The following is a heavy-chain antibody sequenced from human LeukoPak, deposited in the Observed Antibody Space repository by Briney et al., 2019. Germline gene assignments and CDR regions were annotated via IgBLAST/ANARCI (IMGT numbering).Heavy chain of an antibody. D-gene: IGHD4-17*01. CDR1: GFTFSSYS. CDR2: ISSSSSYI. V-gene: IGHV3-21*01. CDR3: ARDQGTTVTTYDY. Sequence: PGGSLRLSCAASGFTFSSYSMNWVRQTPGKGLEWVSSISSSSSYIYYADSVKGRFTISRDNAKKLLYLQMNSLRAEDTAVYYCARDQGTTVTTYDYWGQGTLVTVSS. J-gene: IGHJ4*02.